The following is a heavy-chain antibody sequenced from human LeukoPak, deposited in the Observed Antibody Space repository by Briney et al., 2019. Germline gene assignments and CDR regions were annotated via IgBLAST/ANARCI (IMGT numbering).Heavy chain of an antibody. V-gene: IGHV1-69*06. D-gene: IGHD3-10*02. J-gene: IGHJ6*04. CDR3: AELGITMIGGV. CDR2: IIPIFGTA. Sequence: ASVKVSCKASGDTFSSYAISWVRQAPGQGLEWMGGIIPIFGTANYAQKFQGRVTITADKFTSTAYMELSSLRSEDTAVYYCAELGITMIGGVWGKGTTVTISS. CDR1: GDTFSSYA.